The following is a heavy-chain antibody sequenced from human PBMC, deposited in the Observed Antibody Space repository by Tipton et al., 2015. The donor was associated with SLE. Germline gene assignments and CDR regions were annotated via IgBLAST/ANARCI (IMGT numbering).Heavy chain of an antibody. CDR1: GFIASSHY. Sequence: SLRLSCVAAGFIASSHYMTWVRQTPGKGLEWVSVLYGGSRTYYAHSVKGRFTISRDNSKNTLYLQMNSLRAEDTAVYYCAREGNWAGEVDYWGQGTLVTVSS. J-gene: IGHJ4*02. CDR3: AREGNWAGEVDY. D-gene: IGHD7-27*01. CDR2: LYGGSRT. V-gene: IGHV3-53*05.